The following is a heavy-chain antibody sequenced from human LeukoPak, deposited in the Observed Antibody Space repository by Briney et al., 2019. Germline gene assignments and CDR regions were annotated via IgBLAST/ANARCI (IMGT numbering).Heavy chain of an antibody. V-gene: IGHV1-18*04. D-gene: IGHD1-26*01. CDR2: ISAYNGNT. CDR3: ARNTGHRIVGATNYFDY. J-gene: IGHJ4*02. Sequence: GASVKVSCKASGYTFTGYYMHWVRQAPGQGLEWMGWISAYNGNTNYAQKLQGRVTMTTDTSTSTAYMELRSLRSDDTAVYYCARNTGHRIVGATNYFDYWGQGTLVTVSS. CDR1: GYTFTGYY.